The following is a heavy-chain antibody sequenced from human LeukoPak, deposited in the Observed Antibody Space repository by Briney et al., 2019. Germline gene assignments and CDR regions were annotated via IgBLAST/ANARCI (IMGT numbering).Heavy chain of an antibody. CDR3: AKGRVGFGYCSSTSCYDPLTPFDP. V-gene: IGHV3-23*01. CDR1: GFTFSSYA. CDR2: ISGSGGST. D-gene: IGHD2-2*03. Sequence: GGSLRLSCAASGFTFSSYAMSWVRQAPGKGLEWVSAISGSGGSTYYADSVKGRFTISRDNSKNTLYLQMNSLRAEDTAVYYCAKGRVGFGYCSSTSCYDPLTPFDPWGQGTLVTVSS. J-gene: IGHJ5*02.